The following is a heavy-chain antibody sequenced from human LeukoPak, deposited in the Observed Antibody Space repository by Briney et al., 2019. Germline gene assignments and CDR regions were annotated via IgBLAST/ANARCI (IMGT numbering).Heavy chain of an antibody. V-gene: IGHV1-46*01. J-gene: IGHJ6*03. CDR3: ARRGWGSGWYYYYYYMDV. Sequence: ASVKVSCKASGYSFTSHYMHWVRQAPGQGLEWMGLINPRGTSTIYAEKFQGRIIMTRDMSTTTDYMELSSLKSDDTAVYYCARRGWGSGWYYYYYYMDVWGKGTTVTVSS. CDR1: GYSFTSHY. D-gene: IGHD6-19*01. CDR2: INPRGTST.